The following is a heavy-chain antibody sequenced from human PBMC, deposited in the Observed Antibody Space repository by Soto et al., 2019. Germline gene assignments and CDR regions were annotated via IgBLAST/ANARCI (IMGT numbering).Heavy chain of an antibody. CDR3: AGSTVFGVVDNFDY. CDR2: ISYTGSI. Sequence: SETLSLTCTVSGGSISSSSYYWAWVRQPPGKGLEWLGSISYTGSIFYNPSLKGRIIISVDTFRDQFSLELSSVTAADTAVFYCAGSTVFGVVDNFDYWGQGALVTVSS. CDR1: GGSISSSSYY. J-gene: IGHJ4*02. V-gene: IGHV4-39*01. D-gene: IGHD3-3*01.